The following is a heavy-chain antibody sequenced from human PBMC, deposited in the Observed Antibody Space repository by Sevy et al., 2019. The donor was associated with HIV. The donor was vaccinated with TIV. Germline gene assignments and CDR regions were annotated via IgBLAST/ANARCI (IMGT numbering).Heavy chain of an antibody. J-gene: IGHJ4*02. CDR1: GFTFSKAC. CDR2: IKSKTDGATR. Sequence: GGSLRLSCVASGFTFSKACMSWVRQAPGKGLEWVGRIKSKTDGATRDLAAPVKGRIIISRDDSKNTLYLQIRNLKNEDAGVYFGGAGVGASDFDYWGQGTLVTVSS. CDR3: GAGVGASDFDY. D-gene: IGHD2-15*01. V-gene: IGHV3-15*01.